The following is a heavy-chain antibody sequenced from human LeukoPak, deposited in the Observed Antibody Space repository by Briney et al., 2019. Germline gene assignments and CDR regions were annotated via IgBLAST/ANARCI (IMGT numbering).Heavy chain of an antibody. D-gene: IGHD4-17*01. CDR2: ISWDGGST. J-gene: IGHJ4*02. Sequence: PGGSLRLSCAASGFTFDDYAMHWVRQAPGKGLEWVSLISWDGGSTYYAGSVKGRFTISRDNSKNSLYLQMNSLRAEDTALYYCAKDKFPGDYGEWGEFDYWGQGTLVTVSS. CDR1: GFTFDDYA. CDR3: AKDKFPGDYGEWGEFDY. V-gene: IGHV3-43D*03.